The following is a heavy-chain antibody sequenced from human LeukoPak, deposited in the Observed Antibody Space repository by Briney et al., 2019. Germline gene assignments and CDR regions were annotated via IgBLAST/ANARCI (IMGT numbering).Heavy chain of an antibody. D-gene: IGHD6-6*01. V-gene: IGHV4-59*12. CDR3: ARRIAARPRGYWFDP. CDR2: IYYSGST. Sequence: SETLSLTCTVSGGSIGIYYWSWIRQPPGKGLEWIGYIYYSGSTDYNPSLKSRVSISIDTSKNQFSLNLSSVTAADTAVYYCARRIAARPRGYWFDPWGQGTLVTVSS. CDR1: GGSIGIYY. J-gene: IGHJ5*02.